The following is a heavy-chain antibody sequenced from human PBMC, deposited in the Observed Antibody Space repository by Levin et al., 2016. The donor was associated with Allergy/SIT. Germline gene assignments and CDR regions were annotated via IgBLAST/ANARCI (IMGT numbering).Heavy chain of an antibody. CDR3: ARVSKLRFATAAFDY. CDR1: GGSFDTYF. J-gene: IGHJ4*02. CDR2: VSHSGST. D-gene: IGHD3-3*01. V-gene: IGHV4-34*01. Sequence: SETLSLTCAVSGGSFDTYFWNWIRQSPGQGLQWIGEVSHSGSTYYNPSLTSRVTISVDRSKSQFSLKLTSVTAADTAVYYCARVSKLRFATAAFDYWGQGTLVTVSS.